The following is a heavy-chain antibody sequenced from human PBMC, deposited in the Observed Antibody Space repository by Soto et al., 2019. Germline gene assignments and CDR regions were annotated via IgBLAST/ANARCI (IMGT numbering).Heavy chain of an antibody. CDR2: SIYGGPT. D-gene: IGHD6-13*01. CDR1: DGAITSTVYY. CDR3: SRHGAYSTSVYYYYGMDV. Sequence: PWEPLSLTFTVPDGAITSTVYYWGWICPPTGKGLEWIGSSIYGGPTDYSPPLQSHVTISLAAAKNLFSLNLRSVTAADTAVYYCSRHGAYSTSVYYYYGMDVWGQGTTVTVSS. V-gene: IGHV4-39*01. J-gene: IGHJ6*02.